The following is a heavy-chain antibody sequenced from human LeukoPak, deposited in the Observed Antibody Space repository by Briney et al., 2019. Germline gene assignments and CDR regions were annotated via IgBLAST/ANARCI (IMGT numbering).Heavy chain of an antibody. J-gene: IGHJ4*02. V-gene: IGHV1-2*02. D-gene: IGHD3-22*01. CDR2: VNPNSGGT. Sequence: ASVKVSCKASGYTFTGYYIHWVRQAPGQGLEWMGWVNPNSGGTNYIQKFQGRVTMTRDMSTSTVYMELSSLRSEDTAVYYCARDPVDSSGYFVPFDFWGQGTLVTVSS. CDR1: GYTFTGYY. CDR3: ARDPVDSSGYFVPFDF.